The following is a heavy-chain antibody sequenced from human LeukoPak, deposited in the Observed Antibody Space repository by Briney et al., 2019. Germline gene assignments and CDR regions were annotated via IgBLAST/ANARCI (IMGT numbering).Heavy chain of an antibody. D-gene: IGHD5-18*01. J-gene: IGHJ5*02. CDR3: ARVQTDTAMVTSWFDP. CDR1: GGSISSGSYY. CDR2: IYTSGST. V-gene: IGHV4-61*02. Sequence: SETLSLTCTVSGGSISSGSYYWSWIRQPAGKGLEWIGRIYTSGSTNYNPSLKSRVTISVDTSKNQFSLKLSSVTAADTAVYYCARVQTDTAMVTSWFDPWGQGTLVTVSS.